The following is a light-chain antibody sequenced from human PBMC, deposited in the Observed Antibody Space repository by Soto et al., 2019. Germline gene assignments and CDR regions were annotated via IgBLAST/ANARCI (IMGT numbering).Light chain of an antibody. CDR3: QQYGSSGT. CDR1: ESVGSN. J-gene: IGKJ1*01. CDR2: GAS. Sequence: EIVMTQSPVTLSVSPGERATLSCRASESVGSNLAWYQQKPGQAPRLLIYGASSRATGIPDRFSGSGSGTDFTLTISRLEPEDFAVYYCQQYGSSGTFGQGTKVDNK. V-gene: IGKV3-20*01.